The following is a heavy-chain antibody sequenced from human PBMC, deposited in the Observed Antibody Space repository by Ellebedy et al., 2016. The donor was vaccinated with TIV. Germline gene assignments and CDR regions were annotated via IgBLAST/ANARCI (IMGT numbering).Heavy chain of an antibody. Sequence: MPSETLSLTCTVSDDSISSPYCSWIRQPPGKGLEWIGYILNDGSTRYNPSLNSRVTISVDTSKKLFSRKLNSVTAADTAVYYCARGGASSKYFDYWGQGTLVTVSS. CDR1: DDSISSPY. CDR2: ILNDGST. J-gene: IGHJ4*02. CDR3: ARGGASSKYFDY. V-gene: IGHV4-59*11.